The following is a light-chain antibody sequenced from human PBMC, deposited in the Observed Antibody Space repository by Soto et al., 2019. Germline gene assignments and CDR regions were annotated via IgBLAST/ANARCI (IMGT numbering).Light chain of an antibody. CDR2: GAS. CDR3: KQYGSSIT. V-gene: IGKV3-20*01. Sequence: EIVLTQSPGNLSLSPGERATLSCRASQSVSSSYLAWYQQKPGQAPRLLIYGASSRATGIPDRFSGSGSGTDFTLTISRLEPDDFAVYYCKQYGSSITFGQGTRLEIK. J-gene: IGKJ5*01. CDR1: QSVSSSY.